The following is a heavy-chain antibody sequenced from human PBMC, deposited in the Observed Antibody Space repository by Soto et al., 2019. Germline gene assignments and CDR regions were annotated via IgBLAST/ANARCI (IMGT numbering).Heavy chain of an antibody. CDR2: INPNSGGT. J-gene: IGHJ6*02. CDR3: ARGRYQPSLEWYRGYYYYYGMDV. D-gene: IGHD3-3*01. V-gene: IGHV1-2*04. CDR1: GYTFTGYY. Sequence: ASVKVSCKASGYTFTGYYMHWVRQAPGQGLEWMGWINPNSGGTNYAQKFQGWVTMTRDTSISTAYMELSRLRSDDTAVYYCARGRYQPSLEWYRGYYYYYGMDVWGQGTTVTSP.